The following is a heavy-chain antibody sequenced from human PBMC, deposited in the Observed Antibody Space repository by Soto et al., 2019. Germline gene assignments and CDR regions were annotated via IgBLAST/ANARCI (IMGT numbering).Heavy chain of an antibody. CDR2: IYYSGST. V-gene: IGHV4-61*01. Sequence: QVQLQESGPGLVKPSETLSLTCTVSGGSVSSGSYYRSWIRQPPGKGLEWIGYIYYSGSTNYNPSLKSRVTISVDTSKNQFSLKLSSVTAADTAVYYCARANTFGVVYFDYWGQGTLVTVSS. CDR1: GGSVSSGSYY. J-gene: IGHJ4*02. D-gene: IGHD3-3*01. CDR3: ARANTFGVVYFDY.